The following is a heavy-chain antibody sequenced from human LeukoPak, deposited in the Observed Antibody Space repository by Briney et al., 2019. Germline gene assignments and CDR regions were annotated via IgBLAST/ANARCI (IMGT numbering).Heavy chain of an antibody. CDR2: IHYSGST. CDR3: ARRVGRVSSLGYYYYYYMDV. CDR1: GGSISSGGYY. D-gene: IGHD3-16*01. V-gene: IGHV4-31*03. Sequence: SETLSLTCTVSGGSISSGGYYWSWIRQHPGKGLEWIGYIHYSGSTYYNPSLKSRVTISVDTSKNQFSLKLSSVTAADTAVYYCARRVGRVSSLGYYYYYYMDVWGKGTTVTVS. J-gene: IGHJ6*03.